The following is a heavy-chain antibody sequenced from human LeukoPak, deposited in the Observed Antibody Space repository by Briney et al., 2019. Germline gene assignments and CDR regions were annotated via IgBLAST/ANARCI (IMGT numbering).Heavy chain of an antibody. CDR1: GLTFRSYC. J-gene: IGHJ4*02. CDR3: AKDWQGYYGSGSYFDY. V-gene: IGHV3-30*18. D-gene: IGHD3-10*01. Sequence: GSLRLSCAASGLTFRSYCMPWVRQAPGKGLEWGAVISYDGSNKYYADSVKGRFTISRDNSKNTLYLQMNSLRAEDTAVYYCAKDWQGYYGSGSYFDYWGQGTLVTVSS. CDR2: ISYDGSNK.